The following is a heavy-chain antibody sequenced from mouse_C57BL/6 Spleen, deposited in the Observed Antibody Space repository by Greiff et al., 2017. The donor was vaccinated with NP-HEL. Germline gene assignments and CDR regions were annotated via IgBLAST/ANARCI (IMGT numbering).Heavy chain of an antibody. D-gene: IGHD2-4*01. CDR3: ARVYYEYYFDY. Sequence: DVMLVESGGGLVKPGGSLKLSCAASGFTFSSYAMSWVRQTPEKRLEWVATISDGGSYTYYPDNVKGRFTISRDNAKNNLYLQMSHLKSEDTAMYYCARVYYEYYFDYWGQGTTLTVSS. J-gene: IGHJ2*01. CDR2: ISDGGSYT. V-gene: IGHV5-4*03. CDR1: GFTFSSYA.